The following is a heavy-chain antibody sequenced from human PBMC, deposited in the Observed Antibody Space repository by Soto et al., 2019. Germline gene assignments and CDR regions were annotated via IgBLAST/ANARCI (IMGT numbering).Heavy chain of an antibody. D-gene: IGHD1-26*01. CDR3: ARDPDGGSSLDY. CDR2: INAGNGNT. V-gene: IGHV1-3*01. J-gene: IGHJ4*02. CDR1: GYTFTSYA. Sequence: QVQLVQSGAEVKKPGASVKVSCKASGYTFTSYAMDWVRQAPGQRLEWMGWINAGNGNTIYSQKFRGRVTITRDTSASTAYMELSSLRSEDTAVYYCARDPDGGSSLDYWGQGTLVSVSS.